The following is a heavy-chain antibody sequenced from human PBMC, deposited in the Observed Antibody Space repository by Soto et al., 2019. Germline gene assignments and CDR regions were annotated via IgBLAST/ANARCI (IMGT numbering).Heavy chain of an antibody. V-gene: IGHV3-30*03. CDR3: AATNWFDP. CDR1: GFTFSSYG. Sequence: QVQLVEFGGGVVQPGRSLRLSCAASGFTFSSYGMHWVRQAPGKGLEWVAVISYDGSNKYYADSVKGRFTISRDNSKNTLYLQMNSLRAEDTAVYYCAATNWFDPWGQGTLVTVSS. J-gene: IGHJ5*02. CDR2: ISYDGSNK.